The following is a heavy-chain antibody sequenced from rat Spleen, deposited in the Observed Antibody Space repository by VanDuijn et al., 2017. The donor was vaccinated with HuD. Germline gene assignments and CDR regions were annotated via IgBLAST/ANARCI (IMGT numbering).Heavy chain of an antibody. J-gene: IGHJ2*01. CDR2: ISYDGSST. D-gene: IGHD4-3*01. CDR3: AVSGFGY. V-gene: IGHV5-29*01. Sequence: EVQLVESGGGLVQPGRSLKLSCAASGFTFSNYGMASVRQAPTKGLEWVATISYDGSSTYYRDSVKGRFTISRDNAKSTLYLQMNSLRSEDTATYYCAVSGFGYWGQGVMVTVSS. CDR1: GFTFSNYG.